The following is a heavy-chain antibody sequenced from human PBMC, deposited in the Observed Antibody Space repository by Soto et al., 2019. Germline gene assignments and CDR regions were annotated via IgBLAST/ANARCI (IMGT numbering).Heavy chain of an antibody. CDR3: ARSRYTGTYPRRFLDY. D-gene: IGHD1-26*01. CDR2: LYTGTDT. V-gene: IGHV3-53*01. Sequence: PGGSLRLSCAASGFTVSISYLTWVRQSPGKGLEWVAILYTGTDTVYADSVKGRFTISRDSSKNTLYLQMHSLRAEDTAMYFCARSRYTGTYPRRFLDYWGQGYRVTV. CDR1: GFTVSISY. J-gene: IGHJ4*02.